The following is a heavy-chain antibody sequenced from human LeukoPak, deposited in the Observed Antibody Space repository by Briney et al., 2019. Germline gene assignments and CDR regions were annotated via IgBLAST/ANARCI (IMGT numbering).Heavy chain of an antibody. J-gene: IGHJ5*02. Sequence: GVSLRLSCAASGFTFSSYSMHWVRQAPGKGLEWVSSISSSSIYIYYADSVKGRFTISRDNAKNSLYLQMNSLRAEDTAVYYCARGSSNSGSYYNWFDPWGQGTLVTVSS. D-gene: IGHD1-26*01. V-gene: IGHV3-21*01. CDR1: GFTFSSYS. CDR3: ARGSSNSGSYYNWFDP. CDR2: ISSSSIYI.